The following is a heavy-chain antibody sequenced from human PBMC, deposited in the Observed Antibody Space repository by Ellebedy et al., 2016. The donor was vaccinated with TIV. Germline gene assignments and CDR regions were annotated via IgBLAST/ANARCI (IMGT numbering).Heavy chain of an antibody. J-gene: IGHJ6*02. CDR3: ARDEGRDAPMDV. CDR1: GFSFSNYG. D-gene: IGHD5-24*01. V-gene: IGHV3-33*01. Sequence: GESLKISCVASGFSFSNYGMHWVRQAPGKGLECVAVIWYDGGKRYYADSMKGRVTISRDNSKRTLYLQMNSLRAEDTAIYYCARDEGRDAPMDVWGQGTTVTVSS. CDR2: IWYDGGKR.